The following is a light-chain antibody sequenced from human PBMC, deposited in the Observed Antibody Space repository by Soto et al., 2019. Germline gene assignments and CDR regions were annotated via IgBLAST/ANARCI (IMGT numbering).Light chain of an antibody. CDR3: SSYTTNTTLV. CDR1: KNDIGNYNY. Sequence: QSVLTQPPSASGSPGQSVTISCTGTKNDIGNYNYVSWFQQHPGKPPKLMIYEVTNRPSGVSNRFSGSKAGITASLTISGLQAEDEADYYCSSYTTNTTLVFGTGTKVTVL. CDR2: EVT. V-gene: IGLV2-14*01. J-gene: IGLJ1*01.